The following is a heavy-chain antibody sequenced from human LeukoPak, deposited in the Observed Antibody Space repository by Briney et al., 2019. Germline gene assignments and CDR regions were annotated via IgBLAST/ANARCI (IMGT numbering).Heavy chain of an antibody. Sequence: GGSLRLSCAASGFTFTNYWMAWVRQAPGKGLEWVANIKEDGSAKYYVDSVKGRFTISRDNAKNSLYLQMSSLRVEDTAVYYCARDSGYNTFDYWGQGALVTVPS. V-gene: IGHV3-7*01. CDR3: ARDSGYNTFDY. CDR1: GFTFTNYW. J-gene: IGHJ4*02. D-gene: IGHD1-14*01. CDR2: IKEDGSAK.